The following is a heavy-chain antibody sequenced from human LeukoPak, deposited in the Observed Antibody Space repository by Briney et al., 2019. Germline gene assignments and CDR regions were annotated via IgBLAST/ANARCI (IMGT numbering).Heavy chain of an antibody. CDR2: IIPIFGTA. CDR3: ATLRLGELSLYPPFDY. D-gene: IGHD3-16*02. Sequence: SVKVSCKASGYTFTTFPINWVRQAPGQGLEWMGGIIPIFGTANYAQKFQGRVTITADESTSTAHMELSSLRSEDTAVYYCATLRLGELSLYPPFDYWGQGTLVTVSS. CDR1: GYTFTTFP. J-gene: IGHJ4*02. V-gene: IGHV1-69*13.